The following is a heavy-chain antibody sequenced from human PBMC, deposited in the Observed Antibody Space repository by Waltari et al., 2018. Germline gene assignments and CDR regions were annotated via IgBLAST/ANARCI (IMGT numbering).Heavy chain of an antibody. CDR3: AKWYGGDYYFDY. D-gene: IGHD1-26*01. CDR2: IQDDGRNK. J-gene: IGHJ4*02. Sequence: QVQLVESGGGVVQPGGSLRLSCAASGFTFRNYGMHWVRQAPGKGLQWVAFIQDDGRNKYYAESVKGRFTMSRDNSKNTLYLQMDSLRAEDTALYYCAKWYGGDYYFDYWGQGTLVTVSS. V-gene: IGHV3-30*02. CDR1: GFTFRNYG.